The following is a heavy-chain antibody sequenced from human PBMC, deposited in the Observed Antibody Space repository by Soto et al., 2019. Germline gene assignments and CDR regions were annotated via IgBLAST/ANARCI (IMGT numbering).Heavy chain of an antibody. CDR3: TTTGHYRFDY. D-gene: IGHD1-1*01. Sequence: GAATLAGAPSGLNVRISLMPRVHPTPGKGPLWVSRIDPDGTTTNHADSVKGRFTISRDNAENTLYLQMDSLRAEYMAVYCCTTTGHYRFDYCAQGTLVSVS. J-gene: IGHJ4*02. CDR1: GLNVRISL. CDR2: IDPDGTTT. V-gene: IGHV3-74*01.